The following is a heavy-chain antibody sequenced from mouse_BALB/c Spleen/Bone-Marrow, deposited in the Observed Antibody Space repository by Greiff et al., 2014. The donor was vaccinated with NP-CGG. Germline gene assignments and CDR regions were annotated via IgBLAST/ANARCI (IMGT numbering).Heavy chain of an antibody. CDR3: AYGSSYDYFDY. Sequence: VQLQQPGAELVKPGASVKLSCTASGFDIKDTYMHWVKQRPEQGLEWIGRIDPANGNTKYDPKFQGKATMTADTSSNTAYLQLSSLTSEDTAVYYCAYGSSYDYFDYWGQGTTLTVSS. V-gene: IGHV14-3*02. D-gene: IGHD1-1*01. CDR1: GFDIKDTY. J-gene: IGHJ2*01. CDR2: IDPANGNT.